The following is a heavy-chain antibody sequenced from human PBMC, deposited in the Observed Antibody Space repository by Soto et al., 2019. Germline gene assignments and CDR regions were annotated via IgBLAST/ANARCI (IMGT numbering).Heavy chain of an antibody. V-gene: IGHV1-69*02. CDR2: IIPILGIA. J-gene: IGHJ4*02. CDR1: GGTFSRYT. D-gene: IGHD6-25*01. CDR3: ARGALGPAADY. Sequence: SVKVSCKASGGTFSRYTISWVRQAPGQGLEWMGRIIPILGIANYAQKFQGRVTITADKSTSTAYMELSSLRSEDTAVYYCARGALGPAADYWGQGTLVTVSS.